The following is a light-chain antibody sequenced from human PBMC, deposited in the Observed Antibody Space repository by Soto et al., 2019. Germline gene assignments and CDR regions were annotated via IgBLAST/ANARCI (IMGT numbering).Light chain of an antibody. J-gene: IGLJ3*02. CDR1: SSNIGAGYD. V-gene: IGLV1-40*01. CDR2: GNN. CDR3: QAYDNSLGVSVL. Sequence: QSVLTQPPSVSGAPGQRVTISCTGSSSNIGAGYDVHWYQQLPGTAPKLLIYGNNNRPSGVPDRFSGSKSGTSASLAITGLQAEDEADYYCQAYDNSLGVSVLFGGGTKLTVL.